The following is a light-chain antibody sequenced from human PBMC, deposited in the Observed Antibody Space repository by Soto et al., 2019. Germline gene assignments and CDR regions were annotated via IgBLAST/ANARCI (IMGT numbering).Light chain of an antibody. CDR1: QSVLYNSKNQNY. V-gene: IGKV4-1*01. Sequence: TVMTQSPGSLAVSLGERATINCKSSQSVLYNSKNQNYLAWYQQKPGQPPKLLIYWASTRESGVPDRFRGSGSGTDFTLTITSLQAEDAAVYYYQQYYSSPLTFGQGTRLDIK. J-gene: IGKJ5*01. CDR2: WAS. CDR3: QQYYSSPLT.